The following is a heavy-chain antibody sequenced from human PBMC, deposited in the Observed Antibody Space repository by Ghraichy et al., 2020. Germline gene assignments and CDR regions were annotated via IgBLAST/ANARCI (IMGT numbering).Heavy chain of an antibody. J-gene: IGHJ6*02. V-gene: IGHV3-11*06. Sequence: GALRLSCAASGFTFSDYYMSWIRQAPGKGLEWVSYISSSSSYTNYADSVKGRFTISRDNAKNSLYLQMNSLRAEDTAVYYCAGGGYYDFWSGYHYYYYYGMDVWGQGTTVTVSS. CDR2: ISSSSSYT. CDR1: GFTFSDYY. CDR3: AGGGYYDFWSGYHYYYYYGMDV. D-gene: IGHD3-3*01.